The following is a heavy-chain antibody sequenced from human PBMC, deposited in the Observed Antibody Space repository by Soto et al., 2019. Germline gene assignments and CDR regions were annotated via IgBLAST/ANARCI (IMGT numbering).Heavy chain of an antibody. J-gene: IGHJ4*02. CDR3: AKDPGDYYDSSGYYTPFDY. D-gene: IGHD3-22*01. CDR2: ISGSGGGT. CDR1: GFTFSSYA. V-gene: IGHV3-23*01. Sequence: GGSLRLSCAASGFTFSSYAMSWVRQAPGKGLEWVSGISGSGGGTYYADSVKGRFTISRDIPKNTLYLQMNSLRAEDTAVYYCAKDPGDYYDSSGYYTPFDYWGQGTLVTVSS.